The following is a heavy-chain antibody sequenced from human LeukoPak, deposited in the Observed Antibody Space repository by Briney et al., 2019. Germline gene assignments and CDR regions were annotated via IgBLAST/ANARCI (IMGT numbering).Heavy chain of an antibody. J-gene: IGHJ4*02. CDR3: ARDLREKDY. CDR1: GFTFSRYW. V-gene: IGHV3-74*01. Sequence: GGSLRLSCAASGFTFSRYWMHWVRQAPGKGLVWVSRTSPDGKTINYADSVKGGFTVSRDNAKNTLYLQMNSLRAEDTAVYYCARDLREKDYWGQGTLVTVSS. D-gene: IGHD4-17*01. CDR2: TSPDGKTI.